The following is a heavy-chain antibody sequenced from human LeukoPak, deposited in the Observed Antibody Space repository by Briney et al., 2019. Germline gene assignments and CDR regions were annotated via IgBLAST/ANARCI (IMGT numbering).Heavy chain of an antibody. V-gene: IGHV3-49*04. CDR2: IRSKAYGGTT. J-gene: IGHJ4*02. D-gene: IGHD2-15*01. CDR3: TRSLVVVAATRSGSYYFDY. CDR1: GFTFGDYA. Sequence: PGGSLRLSCTASGFTFGDYAMSWVRQAPGKGLEWVGFIRSKAYGGTTEYAASAKGRFTISRDDSKSIAYLQMNSLKTEDTAVYYCTRSLVVVAATRSGSYYFDYWGQGTLVTVSS.